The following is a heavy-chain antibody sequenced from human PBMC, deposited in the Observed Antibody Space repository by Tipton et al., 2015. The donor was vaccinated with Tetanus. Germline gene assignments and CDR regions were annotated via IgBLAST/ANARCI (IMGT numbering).Heavy chain of an antibody. CDR3: ASGSALDY. J-gene: IGHJ4*02. V-gene: IGHV3-21*01. CDR1: GFTFSSYS. CDR2: ISSTSSYI. Sequence: SLRLSCAASGFTFSSYSMNWVRQAPGKGLEWVSSISSTSSYIYYADSVKGRFTISRDNAKNSLYLQMDSLRAEDTVVYYCASGSALDYWGQGILVTVSS. D-gene: IGHD6-25*01.